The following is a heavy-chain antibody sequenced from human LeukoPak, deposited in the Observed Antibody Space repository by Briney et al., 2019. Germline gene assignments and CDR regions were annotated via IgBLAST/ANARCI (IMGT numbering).Heavy chain of an antibody. CDR3: AREWKYCGATSCGYYFDY. V-gene: IGHV1-18*01. D-gene: IGHD2-2*01. Sequence: ASVKVSCKASGYTFNSFSINWVRQAPGQGLEWMGWISTYNGNTNHSQKLQGRVTMTTDTSTSTAYMELRSLRSDDTAVYYCAREWKYCGATSCGYYFDYWGQGTLVTVSS. CDR2: ISTYNGNT. J-gene: IGHJ4*02. CDR1: GYTFNSFS.